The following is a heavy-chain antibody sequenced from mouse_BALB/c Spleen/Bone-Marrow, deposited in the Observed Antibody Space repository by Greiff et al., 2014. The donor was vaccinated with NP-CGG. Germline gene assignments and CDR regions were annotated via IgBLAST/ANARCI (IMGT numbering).Heavy chain of an antibody. Sequence: VQVAESGAELVRPGSSVKISCKASGYAFSNYWMNWVKQRPGQGLEWIGQIYPGDTDIHYNGKFKGKATLTADKSSSTAYMQLSSLTSEDSAVYFCASRGDYSYAMDYWGQGTSVTVSS. CDR2: IYPGDTDI. J-gene: IGHJ4*01. CDR1: GYAFSNYW. D-gene: IGHD1-1*01. CDR3: ASRGDYSYAMDY. V-gene: IGHV1-80*01.